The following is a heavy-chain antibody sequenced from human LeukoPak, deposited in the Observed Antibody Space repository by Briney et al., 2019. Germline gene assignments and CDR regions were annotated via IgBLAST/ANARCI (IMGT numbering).Heavy chain of an antibody. CDR3: ARVPLHDRNDYYYPH. V-gene: IGHV1-3*01. D-gene: IGHD3-22*01. J-gene: IGHJ1*01. Sequence: GASVKVSCKASGYTFTDYGMHWVRQAPGQRLEWMAWINAGNGNAKYSQKFQGRVTITRDTSASTAYMELSSLRSEDMAVYYCARVPLHDRNDYYYPHWGQGTVVTVSS. CDR2: INAGNGNA. CDR1: GYTFTDYG.